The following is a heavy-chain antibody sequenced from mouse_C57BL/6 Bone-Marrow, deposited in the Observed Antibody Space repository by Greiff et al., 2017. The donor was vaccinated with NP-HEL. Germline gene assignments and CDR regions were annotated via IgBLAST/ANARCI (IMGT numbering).Heavy chain of an antibody. CDR2: IRSKSNNYAT. CDR1: GFSFNTYA. V-gene: IGHV10-1*01. J-gene: IGHJ2*01. CDR3: VRQGDYFDY. Sequence: EVQRVESGGGLVQPKGSLKLSCAASGFSFNTYAMNWVRQAPGKGLEWVARIRSKSNNYATYYADSVKDRFTISRDDSESMLYLQMNNLKTEDTAMYYCVRQGDYFDYWGQGTTLTVSS.